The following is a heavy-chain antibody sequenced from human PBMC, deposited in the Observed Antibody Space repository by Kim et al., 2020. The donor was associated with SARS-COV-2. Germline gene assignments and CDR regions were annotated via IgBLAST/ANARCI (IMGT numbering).Heavy chain of an antibody. CDR3: ARTPSYYYGMDV. CDR2: K. J-gene: IGHJ6*02. V-gene: IGHV3-33*01. Sequence: KYYADSVKGRFTISRDKSKIALYLQMNSLRAEDTAVYYCARTPSYYYGMDVWGQGTTVTVSS.